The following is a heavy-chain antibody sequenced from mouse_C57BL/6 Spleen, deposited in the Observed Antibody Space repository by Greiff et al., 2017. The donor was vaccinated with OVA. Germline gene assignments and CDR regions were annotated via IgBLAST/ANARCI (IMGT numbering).Heavy chain of an antibody. CDR3: ARQTPIPLITTVVGDAMDY. V-gene: IGHV1-69*01. D-gene: IGHD1-1*01. CDR2: IDPSDSYT. Sequence: QVQLKESGAELVMPGASVKLSCKASGYTFTSYWMHWVKQRPGQGLEWIGEIDPSDSYTNYNQKFKGKSTLTVDKSSSTAYMQLSSLTSEDSAVYYCARQTPIPLITTVVGDAMDYWGQGTSVTVSS. J-gene: IGHJ4*01. CDR1: GYTFTSYW.